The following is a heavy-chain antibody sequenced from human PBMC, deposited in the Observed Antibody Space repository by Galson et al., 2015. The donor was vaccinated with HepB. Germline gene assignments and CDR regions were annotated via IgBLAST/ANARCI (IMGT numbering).Heavy chain of an antibody. CDR1: GYTFTSYD. Sequence: SVKVSCKASGYTFTSYDINWVRRATGQGLEWMGWMNPNSGNTGYAQKFQGRVTMTRDTSINTAYMELSSLTSEDTAVYYCVRFEVQGVIGPWGQGTLVTVSS. J-gene: IGHJ4*02. CDR3: VRFEVQGVIGP. D-gene: IGHD3-10*01. V-gene: IGHV1-8*01. CDR2: MNPNSGNT.